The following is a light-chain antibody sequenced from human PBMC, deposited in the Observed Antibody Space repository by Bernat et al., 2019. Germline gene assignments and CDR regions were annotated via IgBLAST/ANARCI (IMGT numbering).Light chain of an antibody. V-gene: IGKV1-39*01. J-gene: IGKJ1*01. CDR2: AAS. CDR3: QQSFSSPRT. CDR1: QSINNY. Sequence: DIQMTQSPSSLSASVGDRVSITCRSSQSINNYLNWYQQKPGKAPHLLIYAASSLHSGVPPRFSGTGSGTDFTLTISSLQPEDFATYHCQQSFSSPRTFGQGTKVEIE.